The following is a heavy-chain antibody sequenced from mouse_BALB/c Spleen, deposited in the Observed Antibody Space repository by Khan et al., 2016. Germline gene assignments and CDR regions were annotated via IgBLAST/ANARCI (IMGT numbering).Heavy chain of an antibody. Sequence: EVKLLESGPSLVKPSQTLSLTCSVTGDSITSGYWNWIRKFPGNKLEYMGYINYSGNTYYNPVLNSRISIIRDTSKSQHYLQLMSVTTEDTATYYCARSIRNDTWFAYWGQGTLVTVSA. J-gene: IGHJ3*01. V-gene: IGHV3-8*02. CDR2: INYSGNT. CDR3: ARSIRNDTWFAY. CDR1: GDSITSGY. D-gene: IGHD2-14*01.